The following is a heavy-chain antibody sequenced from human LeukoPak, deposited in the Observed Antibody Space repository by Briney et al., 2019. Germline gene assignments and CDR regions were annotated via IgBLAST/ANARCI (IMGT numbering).Heavy chain of an antibody. D-gene: IGHD5-18*01. Sequence: GGSLRLSCAASGFTFSSYEMNWVRQAPGKGLEWVSYISGIAAITYYADSVKGRFTISRDNAKNSLYLQMNSLRAEDTAVYFCARQQQQLWYDWGQGTLVTVSS. CDR2: ISGIAAIT. CDR1: GFTFSSYE. CDR3: ARQQQQLWYD. J-gene: IGHJ4*02. V-gene: IGHV3-48*03.